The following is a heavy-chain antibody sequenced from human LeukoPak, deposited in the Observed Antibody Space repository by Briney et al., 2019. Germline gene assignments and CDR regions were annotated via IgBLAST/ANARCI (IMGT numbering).Heavy chain of an antibody. V-gene: IGHV4-34*01. J-gene: IGHJ5*02. D-gene: IGHD3-10*01. CDR3: ARLNRGAPNWFDP. CDR2: INHSGST. Sequence: SETLSLTCAVYGGSFSGYYWSWIRQPPGKGLEWIGEINHSGSTNYNPSLKSRVTISVDTSKNQFSLKLTSLTAAGTAVYYCARLNRGAPNWFDPWGQGTLVTVSS. CDR1: GGSFSGYY.